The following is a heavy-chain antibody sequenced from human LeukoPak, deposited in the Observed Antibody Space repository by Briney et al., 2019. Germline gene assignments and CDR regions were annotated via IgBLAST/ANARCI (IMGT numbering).Heavy chain of an antibody. Sequence: GGSLRLSCAASGFTFSSYAMSWVRQAPGKGLEWVSAISGSGGSTYYADSVKGRFTISRDNSKNTLYLQMNSLRAEDTAVYYCAKGAHDYVWGSYRPDYWGQGTLVTVSS. CDR3: AKGAHDYVWGSYRPDY. V-gene: IGHV3-23*01. CDR2: ISGSGGST. CDR1: GFTFSSYA. J-gene: IGHJ4*02. D-gene: IGHD3-16*02.